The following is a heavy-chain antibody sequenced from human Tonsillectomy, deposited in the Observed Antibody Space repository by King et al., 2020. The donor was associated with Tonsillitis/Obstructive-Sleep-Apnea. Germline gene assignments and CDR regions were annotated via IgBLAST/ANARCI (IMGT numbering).Heavy chain of an antibody. J-gene: IGHJ2*01. Sequence: VQLVESGAEVKKPGSSVQVSCKASGGPFTHYAISWVRPAPGHGFAWMGGIIPIFGASNYAPKFQGRVTIPADASTSTVYLALSSLRSEDTAVYYCARSGYCSGGSCYSVYWYFDLWGRGTLVTVSS. V-gene: IGHV1-69*01. CDR1: GGPFTHYA. D-gene: IGHD2-15*01. CDR3: ARSGYCSGGSCYSVYWYFDL. CDR2: IIPIFGAS.